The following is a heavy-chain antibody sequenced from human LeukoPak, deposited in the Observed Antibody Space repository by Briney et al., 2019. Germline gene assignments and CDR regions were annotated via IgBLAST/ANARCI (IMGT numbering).Heavy chain of an antibody. CDR3: AKDGDYYDSSGYWADFDY. CDR2: ISGSGGST. V-gene: IGHV3-23*01. D-gene: IGHD3-22*01. J-gene: IGHJ4*02. CDR1: GFTFSSYA. Sequence: PGGSLRLSCAASGFTFSSYAMSWVRQAPGKGLEWVSAISGSGGSTYYADSVKGRFTISRDNSKNTLCLQMNSLRAEDTAVYYCAKDGDYYDSSGYWADFDYWGQGTLVTVSS.